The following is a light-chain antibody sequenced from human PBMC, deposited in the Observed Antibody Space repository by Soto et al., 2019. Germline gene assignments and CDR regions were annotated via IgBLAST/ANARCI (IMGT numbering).Light chain of an antibody. CDR1: QRISSW. CDR3: QQYNPYSPWT. V-gene: IGKV1-5*01. Sequence: EIDVTLSPSSVPASVGDRVTITCRASQRISSWLAWYQQKPGKAPKLLIYDASSLESGVPSRFSGSGSGTEFTLTISSLQPDDFATYYCQQYNPYSPWTFGQGTKVDIK. J-gene: IGKJ1*01. CDR2: DAS.